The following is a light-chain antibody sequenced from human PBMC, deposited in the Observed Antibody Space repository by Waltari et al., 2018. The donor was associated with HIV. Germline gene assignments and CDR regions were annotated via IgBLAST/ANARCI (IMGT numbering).Light chain of an antibody. Sequence: QSLLTQPPSAHGTPGQQVPMSCSGSSSNIGSNSVNWYQQLPGTAPKLLIFRTNQRPSGVPDRFSGSQSGTSASLAISGLQSEDEADYYCAAWDDTLNPLYVFGTGTKVTVL. CDR2: RTN. CDR1: SSNIGSNS. CDR3: AAWDDTLNPLYV. V-gene: IGLV1-44*01. J-gene: IGLJ1*01.